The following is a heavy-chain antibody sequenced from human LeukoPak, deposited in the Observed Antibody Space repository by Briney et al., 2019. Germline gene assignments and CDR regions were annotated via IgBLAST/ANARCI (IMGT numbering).Heavy chain of an antibody. J-gene: IGHJ4*02. D-gene: IGHD5-12*01. CDR2: ISGSGGST. CDR1: GFSFSSYA. CDR3: ARNENSGWGYFDY. V-gene: IGHV3-23*01. Sequence: GESLRLSCAASGFSFSSYAINWVRQAPGKGLEWVSAISGSGGSTYYADSVKGRFTISRDFSKNTLYLQMNNLRAEDTAVYYCARNENSGWGYFDYWGQGTLVTVSS.